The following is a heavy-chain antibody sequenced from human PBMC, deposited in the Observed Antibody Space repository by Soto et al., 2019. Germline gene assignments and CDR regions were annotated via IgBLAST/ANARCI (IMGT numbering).Heavy chain of an antibody. J-gene: IGHJ4*02. CDR3: TKDMDDTSGWYGMDS. Sequence: EVQLVESGGDLVQPGRSLRLSCAASGFTFDDYAMHWVRQAPGKRLEWVSSISWNSDSIGYADSVRGRFTISRDNAKNSLYLQMNSLRGEDTALYYCTKDMDDTSGWYGMDSWGQGTLVTVSS. V-gene: IGHV3-9*01. CDR2: ISWNSDSI. D-gene: IGHD6-19*01. CDR1: GFTFDDYA.